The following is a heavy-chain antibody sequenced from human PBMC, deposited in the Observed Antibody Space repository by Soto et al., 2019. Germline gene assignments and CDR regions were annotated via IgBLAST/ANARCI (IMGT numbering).Heavy chain of an antibody. Sequence: GGSLRLSCAASGFTFSSYAMSWVRQAPGKGLEWVSTISGSGGSTYYADSVKGRFTISRDNSKNTLYLQMNSLRAEGTAVYYCAKVTISYGLIDYWGQGTLVTVS. D-gene: IGHD5-18*01. CDR1: GFTFSSYA. CDR3: AKVTISYGLIDY. CDR2: ISGSGGST. J-gene: IGHJ4*02. V-gene: IGHV3-23*01.